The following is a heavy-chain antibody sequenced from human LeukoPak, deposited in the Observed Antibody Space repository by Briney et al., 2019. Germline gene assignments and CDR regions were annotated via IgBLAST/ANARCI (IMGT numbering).Heavy chain of an antibody. V-gene: IGHV4-59*01. CDR2: IYYSGST. D-gene: IGHD3-9*01. J-gene: IGHJ4*02. Sequence: SETLSLTCTVSGGSISSYYWSWIRQPPGKGLEWIGYIYYSGSTNYNPSLKSRVTISVDTSKNQFSLKLSSVTAADTAVYYCARIPLSDDILPGYFDYWGQGTLVTVSS. CDR3: ARIPLSDDILPGYFDY. CDR1: GGSISSYY.